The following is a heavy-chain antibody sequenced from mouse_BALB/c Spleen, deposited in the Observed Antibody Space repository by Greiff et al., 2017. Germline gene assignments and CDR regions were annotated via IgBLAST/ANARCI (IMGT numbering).Heavy chain of an antibody. CDR1: GYTFTSYW. V-gene: IGHV1S127*01. J-gene: IGHJ3*01. D-gene: IGHD3-2*01. Sequence: QVQLQQPGAELVKPGASVKMSCKASGYTFTSYWMHWVKQRPGQGLEWIGVIDPSDSYTSYNQKFKGKATLTVDTSSSTAYMQLSSLTSEDSAVYYCTRGGTARATPFADWGQGTLVTVSA. CDR2: IDPSDSYT. CDR3: TRGGTARATPFAD.